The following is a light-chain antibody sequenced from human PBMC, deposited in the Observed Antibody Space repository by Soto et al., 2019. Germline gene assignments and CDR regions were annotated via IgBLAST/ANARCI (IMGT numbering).Light chain of an antibody. V-gene: IGLV2-14*03. CDR2: DVS. CDR1: SSDVGDYNY. CDR3: SSDTSSSTLYV. J-gene: IGLJ1*01. Sequence: QSVLTQPASVSESPGQSITISCTGTSSDVGDYNYVSWYQQHPGKAPKLMIYDVSSRPSGVSNRFSGSKSGNTASLTISGLQAQDEADYYCSSDTSSSTLYVFGTGTKVTVL.